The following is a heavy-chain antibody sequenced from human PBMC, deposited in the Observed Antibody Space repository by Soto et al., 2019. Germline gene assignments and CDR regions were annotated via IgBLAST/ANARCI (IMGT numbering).Heavy chain of an antibody. J-gene: IGHJ2*01. D-gene: IGHD3-9*01. V-gene: IGHV3-23*01. CDR2: ISGSGGST. Sequence: KGLEWVSAISGSGGSTYYADSVQGRFTISRDNSKNTLYLQMNSLRAEDSALYYCASFCVQAVVGIRDCSTVSAFLLKRSSDL. CDR3: ASFCVQAVVGIRDCSTVSAFLLKRSSDL.